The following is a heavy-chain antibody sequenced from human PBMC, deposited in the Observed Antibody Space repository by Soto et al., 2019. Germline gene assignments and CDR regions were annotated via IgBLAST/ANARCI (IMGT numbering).Heavy chain of an antibody. D-gene: IGHD2-15*01. CDR1: GGSISSGDYY. V-gene: IGHV4-30-4*01. CDR2: IYYSGST. CDR3: ARGAYCSGGSCYTYYGMDG. Sequence: SETLSLTCTVSGGSISSGDYYWSWIRQPPGKGLEWIGYIYYSGSTYYNPSLKSRVTISVDTSKNQFSLKLSSVTAADTAVYYCARGAYCSGGSCYTYYGMDGWGQGTTVTVSS. J-gene: IGHJ6*02.